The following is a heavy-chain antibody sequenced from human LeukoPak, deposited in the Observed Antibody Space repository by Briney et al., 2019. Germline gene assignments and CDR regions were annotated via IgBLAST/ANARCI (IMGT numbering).Heavy chain of an antibody. J-gene: IGHJ4*02. Sequence: SETLSLTCAVYGGSFSGYYWSWIRQPPGKGLEWIGEINHSGSTNYNPSLKSRVTISVDTSKNQFSLKLSSVTAADTAVYYCAKTWLKAFRSRPPRYFDYWGQGTLVTVSS. D-gene: IGHD3-3*02. CDR1: GGSFSGYY. CDR3: AKTWLKAFRSRPPRYFDY. CDR2: INHSGST. V-gene: IGHV4-34*01.